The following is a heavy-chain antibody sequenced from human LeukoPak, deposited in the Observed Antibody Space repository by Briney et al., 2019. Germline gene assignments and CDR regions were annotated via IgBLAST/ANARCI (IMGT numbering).Heavy chain of an antibody. V-gene: IGHV4-59*01. CDR3: ASIPAAIGFFGELYPFHY. CDR2: IHYSGST. J-gene: IGHJ4*02. Sequence: KPSETLSLTCTVSGASISSYYWSRIRQPPGKGLEWIGYIHYSGSTNYNSSLKSRVTISLDTSKNQFSLKLRSVTAADTAVYYCASIPAAIGFFGELYPFHYWGQGTLVTVSS. CDR1: GASISSYY. D-gene: IGHD3-10*01.